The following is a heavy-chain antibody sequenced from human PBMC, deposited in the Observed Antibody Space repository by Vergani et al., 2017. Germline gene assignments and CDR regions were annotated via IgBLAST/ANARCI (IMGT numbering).Heavy chain of an antibody. CDR3: ARDGWELLDYFYYMDV. CDR1: GFTFSSYS. Sequence: VQLLQSGGGVIQPGGSVRLSCAASGFTFSSYSMNWVRQAPGKGLEWVSFIRSDGGSEMYADSVRGRFTISRDNSKNTVYLQMDSLRAEDTAVYYCARDGWELLDYFYYMDVWGKGTTVTVSS. D-gene: IGHD1-26*01. CDR2: IRSDGGSE. J-gene: IGHJ6*03. V-gene: IGHV3-30*02.